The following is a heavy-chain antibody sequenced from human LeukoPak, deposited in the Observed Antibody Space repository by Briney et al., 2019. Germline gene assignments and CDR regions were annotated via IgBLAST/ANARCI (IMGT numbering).Heavy chain of an antibody. CDR3: ARDRYYDSGGYFSAEDFDY. CDR2: IIPIFGTP. J-gene: IGHJ4*02. V-gene: IGHV1-69*13. D-gene: IGHD3-22*01. Sequence: SVRVSCKASGGSFSNYAISWVRQAPGQGLQWMGGIIPIFGTPNYAQKFQGRVTITADESTSTAYVELSSLRSEDTAVYYCARDRYYDSGGYFSAEDFDYWGQGTLVTVSS. CDR1: GGSFSNYA.